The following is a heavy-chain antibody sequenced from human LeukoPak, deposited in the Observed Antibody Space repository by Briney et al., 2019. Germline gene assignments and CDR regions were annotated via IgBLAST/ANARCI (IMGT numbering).Heavy chain of an antibody. D-gene: IGHD6-25*01. CDR1: GGSISNYY. CDR2: IYSSGTT. V-gene: IGHV4-4*07. CDR3: ARVSPIAAAGSSYYCAIDV. J-gene: IGHJ6*02. Sequence: SETLSLTCNVSGGSISNYYWTWIRQPAGKGLEWIGRIYSSGTTTYNPSLKSRVAMSVDTSRNQFSLKLNSVTAADTAVYYCARVSPIAAAGSSYYCAIDVWGQGTTVTVSS.